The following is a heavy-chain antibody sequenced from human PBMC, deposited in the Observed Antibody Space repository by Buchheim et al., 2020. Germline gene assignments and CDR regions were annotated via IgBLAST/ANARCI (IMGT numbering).Heavy chain of an antibody. J-gene: IGHJ4*02. D-gene: IGHD2-8*01. CDR2: ITSKTDGGTT. CDR1: GFTFSNAW. Sequence: EVQLVESGGGLVKPGGSLRLSCAASGFTFSNAWMSWVRQAPGKGLEWVGRITSKTDGGTTDYAAPVKGRFTISRDDSKNTLYLQMNSLKTEDTAVYYCTTVMVRYWGQGTL. CDR3: TTVMVRY. V-gene: IGHV3-15*01.